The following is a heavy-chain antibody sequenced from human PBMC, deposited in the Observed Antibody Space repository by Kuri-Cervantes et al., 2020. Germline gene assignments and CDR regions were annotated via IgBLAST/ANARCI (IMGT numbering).Heavy chain of an antibody. CDR2: INPSGGST. V-gene: IGHV1-46*01. CDR3: ARLPRLYGSGSYYYFDY. CDR1: GYTFTYRY. J-gene: IGHJ4*02. Sequence: ASVKVSCKASGYTFTYRYLHWVRQAPGQGLEWMGIINPSGGSTSYAQKFQGRVTMTRDTSTSTVYMELSSLRSEDTAVYYCARLPRLYGSGSYYYFDYWGQGTLVTVSS. D-gene: IGHD3-10*01.